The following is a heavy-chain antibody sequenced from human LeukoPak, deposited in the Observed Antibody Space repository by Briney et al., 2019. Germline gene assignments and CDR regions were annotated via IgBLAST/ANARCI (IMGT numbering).Heavy chain of an antibody. Sequence: KAGESLKISCKGSGYGFTSYRIGWVRQMPGKGLGLMGIIYPGDSDTRYSPSFQGQVTISADKSISTAYLQWSSLKASDTAMYYCAGGGRTYYFDYWGQGTLVTVSS. CDR3: AGGGRTYYFDY. V-gene: IGHV5-51*01. J-gene: IGHJ4*02. CDR1: GYGFTSYR. D-gene: IGHD2-15*01. CDR2: IYPGDSDT.